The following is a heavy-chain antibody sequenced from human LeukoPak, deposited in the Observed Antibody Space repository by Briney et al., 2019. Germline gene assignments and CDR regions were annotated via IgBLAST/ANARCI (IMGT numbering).Heavy chain of an antibody. Sequence: GGSLRLSCAASGFTFSSYSMNWVRQAPGKGLEWVSSISSSSSYIYYADSVKGRFTISRDNAKNSLYLQMNSLRAEDTAVYYCARVGSIGWYYFDYWGQGTLVTVSS. J-gene: IGHJ4*02. CDR2: ISSSSSYI. D-gene: IGHD6-19*01. CDR3: ARVGSIGWYYFDY. CDR1: GFTFSSYS. V-gene: IGHV3-21*01.